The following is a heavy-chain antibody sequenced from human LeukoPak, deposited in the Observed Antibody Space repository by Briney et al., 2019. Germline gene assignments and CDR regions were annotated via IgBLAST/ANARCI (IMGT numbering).Heavy chain of an antibody. J-gene: IGHJ4*02. V-gene: IGHV3-74*01. Sequence: GGSLRLPCAASGFTFSSYWMHWVRQAPGKGLVWVSSIKGDGSNTSYADSVKGRFTISRENAKNSLYLQMNSLRAGDTAVYYCARVAKERVGGVYYFDYWGQGTLVTVSS. CDR1: GFTFSSYW. CDR3: ARVAKERVGGVYYFDY. CDR2: IKGDGSNT. D-gene: IGHD1-1*01.